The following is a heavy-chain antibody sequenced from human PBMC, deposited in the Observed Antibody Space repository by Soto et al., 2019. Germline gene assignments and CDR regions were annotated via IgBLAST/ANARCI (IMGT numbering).Heavy chain of an antibody. CDR1: GFSLSDYW. CDR3: AKEGTSGLYYFDY. CDR2: ISGDGHDL. V-gene: IGHV3-74*03. Sequence: PGGSLRLSCAASGFSLSDYWMHWVRQVPGKGLLLVSLISGDGHDLTYADSVKGRFTISRDNSRNTLYLQMNSLRAGDTAKYYCAKEGTSGLYYFDYWGPGTLVTVSS. D-gene: IGHD6-19*01. J-gene: IGHJ4*02.